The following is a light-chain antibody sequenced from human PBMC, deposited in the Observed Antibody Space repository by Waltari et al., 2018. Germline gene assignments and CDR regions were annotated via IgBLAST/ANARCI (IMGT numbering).Light chain of an antibody. CDR3: QQYNNYWT. V-gene: IGKV3-15*01. Sequence: EIVMTQSPASLSVSPGERANLSFRASQTVSNNLAWYQQKPGQAPRLLIYGASTRATGVPARFSGSGSGTEFTLTISSLRSEDFAVYYCQQYNNYWTFGQGTKVEIK. CDR1: QTVSNN. J-gene: IGKJ1*01. CDR2: GAS.